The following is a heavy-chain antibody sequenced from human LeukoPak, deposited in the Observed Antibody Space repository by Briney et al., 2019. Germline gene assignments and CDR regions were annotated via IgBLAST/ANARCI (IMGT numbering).Heavy chain of an antibody. CDR2: INPSGGST. J-gene: IGHJ3*02. V-gene: IGHV1-46*01. Sequence: ASVKVSCKASGYTFTSYYMHWVRQAPGQGLEWMGIINPSGGSTNYAQKLQGRVTMTTDTSTSTAYMELRSLRSDDTAVYYCARDLYYYDSSGLLLSNADDAFDIWGQGTMVTVSS. D-gene: IGHD3-22*01. CDR1: GYTFTSYY. CDR3: ARDLYYYDSSGLLLSNADDAFDI.